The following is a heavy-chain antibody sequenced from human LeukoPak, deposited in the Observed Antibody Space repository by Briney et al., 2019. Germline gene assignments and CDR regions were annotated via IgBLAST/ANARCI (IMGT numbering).Heavy chain of an antibody. V-gene: IGHV3-74*01. J-gene: IGHJ4*02. CDR2: INTDGRTT. CDR1: GFTFSSYW. D-gene: IGHD5-24*01. Sequence: GGTLRLSCAASGFTFSSYWMNWVRQAPGKGLVWVAHINTDGRTTTYADSVKGRFTVSRDNAKNTLYLEMNRLRAEDTAVYYCARDNAYMFDYWGQGTQVTVSS. CDR3: ARDNAYMFDY.